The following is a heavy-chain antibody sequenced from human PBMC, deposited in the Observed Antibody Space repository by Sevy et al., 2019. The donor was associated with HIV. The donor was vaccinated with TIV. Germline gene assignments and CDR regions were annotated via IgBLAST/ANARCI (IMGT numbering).Heavy chain of an antibody. Sequence: GGSLRLSCAASGFTFSSYAMSWVRQAPGKGLEWVSAISGSGGSTYYADSVKGRFTISRENSKNTLYLQMNSLRAEDTDLYYCAKIRAQRYGGNTMIFDYWGQGTLVTVSS. CDR2: ISGSGGST. J-gene: IGHJ4*02. CDR3: AKIRAQRYGGNTMIFDY. CDR1: GFTFSSYA. D-gene: IGHD3-22*01. V-gene: IGHV3-23*01.